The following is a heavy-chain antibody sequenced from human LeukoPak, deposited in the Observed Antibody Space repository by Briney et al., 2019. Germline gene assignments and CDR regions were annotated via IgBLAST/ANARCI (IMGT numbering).Heavy chain of an antibody. V-gene: IGHV3-23*01. CDR1: GFTFSTYA. D-gene: IGHD1-26*01. J-gene: IGHJ1*01. Sequence: AGGSLRLSCAASGFTFSTYAMTWVRQAPGKGLEWVSGISSSGDRTYYADSVKGRFTISRDNSNNTLYLQMNSLRAEHTAEYYCARSAVGTSCCTAVDHGGQGTLVTVST. CDR3: ARSAVGTSCCTAVDH. CDR2: ISSSGDRT.